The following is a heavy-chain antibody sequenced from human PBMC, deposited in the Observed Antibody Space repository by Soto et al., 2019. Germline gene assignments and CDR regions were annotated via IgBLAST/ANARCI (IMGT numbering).Heavy chain of an antibody. CDR3: ARGNSIAVAGTGGGDAFDI. D-gene: IGHD6-19*01. CDR2: IYHSGST. Sequence: QVQLQESGPGLVKPSGTLSLTYAVSGGSISSSNWWSWVRQPPGKGLEWIGEIYHSGSTNYNPSLKSRVTISVDKSKNQFSLKLSSVTAADTAVYYCARGNSIAVAGTGGGDAFDIWGQGTMVTVSS. CDR1: GGSISSSNW. J-gene: IGHJ3*02. V-gene: IGHV4-4*02.